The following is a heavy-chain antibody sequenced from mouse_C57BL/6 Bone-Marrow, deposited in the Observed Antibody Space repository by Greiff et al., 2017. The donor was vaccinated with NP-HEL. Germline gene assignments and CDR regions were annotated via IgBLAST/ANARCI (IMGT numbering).Heavy chain of an antibody. CDR3: ARKAYYGRSYEFAY. CDR1: GYTFTTYW. D-gene: IGHD1-1*01. Sequence: QVQLQQPGAELVKPGASVKLSCKASGYTFTTYWMQWVKQRPGQGLEWIGEIDPSDSYTNYNQKFKCTAPLTVDTSSSTAYMQLSSLTSEDSAVYYCARKAYYGRSYEFAYWGQGTLVTVSA. V-gene: IGHV1-50*01. J-gene: IGHJ3*01. CDR2: IDPSDSYT.